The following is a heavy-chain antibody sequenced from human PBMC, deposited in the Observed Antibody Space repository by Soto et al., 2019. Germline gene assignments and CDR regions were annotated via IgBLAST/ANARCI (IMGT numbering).Heavy chain of an antibody. Sequence: QVQLQESGPGLVKPSQTLSLTCLVSGASVSGDGSYCSWIRQHPGKGLELIGYSHNSGSTYSNPSLENRVAMSIDTSKNQFSLRLSSVTAADSAVYFCARDLGSEQWFFDNWGQGILVTVSS. V-gene: IGHV4-31*03. D-gene: IGHD6-19*01. CDR1: GASVSGDGSY. CDR2: SHNSGST. J-gene: IGHJ4*02. CDR3: ARDLGSEQWFFDN.